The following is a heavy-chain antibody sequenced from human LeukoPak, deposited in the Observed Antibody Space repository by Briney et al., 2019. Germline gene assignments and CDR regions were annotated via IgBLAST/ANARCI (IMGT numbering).Heavy chain of an antibody. Sequence: SETLSLTCAVSGGSISSGGHSWSWIRQPPGKGLEWIGYIYHSGSTYYNPSLKSRVTISVDRSKNQFSLKLSSVTAADTAVYYCARQYSSSSPLDYWGQGTLVTVSS. CDR1: GGSISSGGHS. D-gene: IGHD6-6*01. V-gene: IGHV4-30-2*01. J-gene: IGHJ4*02. CDR3: ARQYSSSSPLDY. CDR2: IYHSGST.